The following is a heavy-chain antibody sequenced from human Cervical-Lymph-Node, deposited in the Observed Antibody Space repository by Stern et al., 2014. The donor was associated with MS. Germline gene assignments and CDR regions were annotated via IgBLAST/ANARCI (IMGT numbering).Heavy chain of an antibody. Sequence: QVQLVESGPGLVKPSETLSLTCTVSGGSISSYYWSWIRQPPGKGLEWIGYIYHSGGTNYNPSLASRVTISLDTSKNQVSLKLTFVTAADTAVYYCARGFSSSWYGGRWFAPWGQGTLVTVSA. D-gene: IGHD6-13*01. CDR1: GGSISSYY. J-gene: IGHJ5*02. V-gene: IGHV4-59*08. CDR2: IYHSGGT. CDR3: ARGFSSSWYGGRWFAP.